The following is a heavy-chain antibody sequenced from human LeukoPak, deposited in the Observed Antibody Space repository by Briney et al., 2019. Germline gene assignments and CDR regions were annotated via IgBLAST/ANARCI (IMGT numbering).Heavy chain of an antibody. V-gene: IGHV4-61*02. D-gene: IGHD3-10*01. CDR1: GGSISSGSYY. CDR2: IYTSGST. CDR3: ARVHYYGSGSYYTDYMDV. J-gene: IGHJ6*03. Sequence: SQTLSLTCTVSGGSISSGSYYWSWIRQPAGKGLEWIGRIYTSGSTNYNPSLKSRVTISVDTSKNQFSLKLSSVTAADTAVYYCARVHYYGSGSYYTDYMDVWGKGTTVTVSS.